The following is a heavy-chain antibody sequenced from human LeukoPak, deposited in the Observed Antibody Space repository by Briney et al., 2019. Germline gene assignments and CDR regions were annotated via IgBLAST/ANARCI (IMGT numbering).Heavy chain of an antibody. V-gene: IGHV3-23*01. J-gene: IGHJ4*02. Sequence: PGGSLRLSCADSGFTLSSYAMSWVRQAPGKGLDWVSAVRHSGGNTYYADSVKGQFTISRDNSENTLYLQMNSLEVDDTAVYYCSRTTTRYYSSVSRPGRKDYGGRGNGVTVSS. D-gene: IGHD3-10*01. CDR1: GFTLSSYA. CDR3: SRTTTRYYSSVSRPGRKDY. CDR2: VRHSGGNT.